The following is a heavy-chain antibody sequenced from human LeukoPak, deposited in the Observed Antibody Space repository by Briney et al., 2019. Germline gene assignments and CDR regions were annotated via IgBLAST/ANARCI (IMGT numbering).Heavy chain of an antibody. V-gene: IGHV4-34*01. D-gene: IGHD6-19*01. CDR2: INHSGST. Sequence: SETLSLTCAVYGGSFSGYYWSWIRQPPGKGLEWIGEINHSGSTNYNPSLKSRVTISVDTSKNQFSLKLSSATAADTAVYYCARAQIAVAGVDYWGQGTLVTVSS. J-gene: IGHJ4*02. CDR1: GGSFSGYY. CDR3: ARAQIAVAGVDY.